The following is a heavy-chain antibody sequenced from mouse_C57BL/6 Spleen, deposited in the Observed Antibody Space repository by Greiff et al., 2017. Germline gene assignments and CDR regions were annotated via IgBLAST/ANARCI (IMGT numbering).Heavy chain of an antibody. Sequence: QVQLQQSGAELVRPGASVTLSCKASGYTFTDYEMHWVKQTPVHGLEWIGAIDPETGGTAYNQKFKGKAILTADKSSSTAYMELRSLTSEDSAVYYCTRSAGSYYAMDYWGQGTSVTVSS. CDR2: IDPETGGT. J-gene: IGHJ4*01. D-gene: IGHD6-5*01. CDR1: GYTFTDYE. V-gene: IGHV1-15*01. CDR3: TRSAGSYYAMDY.